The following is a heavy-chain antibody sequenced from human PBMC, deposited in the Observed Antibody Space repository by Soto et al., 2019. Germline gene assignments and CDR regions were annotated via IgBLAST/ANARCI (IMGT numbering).Heavy chain of an antibody. V-gene: IGHV4-39*07. CDR2: IYYSGST. Sequence: SETLSLTCTVSGGSISGNSYYWAWIRQPPGKGLEWIGNIYYSGSTYYNPSLKSRVTISVDTSKNQFSLKLSSVTAADTAVYYCARDGGGYCSSTSCYTLYGYYGMDVWGQGTTVTVSS. J-gene: IGHJ6*02. D-gene: IGHD2-2*02. CDR1: GGSISGNSYY. CDR3: ARDGGGYCSSTSCYTLYGYYGMDV.